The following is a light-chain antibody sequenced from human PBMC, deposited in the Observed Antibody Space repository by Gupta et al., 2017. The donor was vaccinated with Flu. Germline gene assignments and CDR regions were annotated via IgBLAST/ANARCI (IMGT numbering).Light chain of an antibody. J-gene: IGLJ1*01. V-gene: IGLV3-1*01. CDR1: QLGDKY. CDR3: QAWDSSTYV. Sequence: SYELTQPPSVSVSPGQTASITCSGDQLGDKYACWYQQKPGQSPVLVIYQDSKRPSGIPERFSGSNSGNTATLTISGTQAMDEADYDCQAWDSSTYVFGTGTKVTVL. CDR2: QDS.